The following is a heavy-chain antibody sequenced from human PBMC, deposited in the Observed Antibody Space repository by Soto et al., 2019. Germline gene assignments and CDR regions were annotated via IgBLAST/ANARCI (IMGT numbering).Heavy chain of an antibody. CDR1: GFSLRRTGEG. J-gene: IGHJ4*02. D-gene: IGHD4-4*01. Sequence: QITLKESGTSLVKPTQTLTLTCTFSGFSLRRTGEGLGWIRQPPGKALEWLALIYWDDDKRYSPSLKSRLTITKDTSKNQVVLTLTNMDPVDTATYYCALARYSNFDYLGQGTLVTVSS. CDR3: ALARYSNFDY. CDR2: IYWDDDK. V-gene: IGHV2-5*02.